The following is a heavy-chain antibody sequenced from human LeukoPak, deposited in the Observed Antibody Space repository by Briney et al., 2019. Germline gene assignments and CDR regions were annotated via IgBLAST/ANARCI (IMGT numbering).Heavy chain of an antibody. V-gene: IGHV4-4*07. Sequence: SETLSLTCTVSGGSIRGYYWSWIRQPAGKRLEWIGRIFISGSTNYNPSLKSRVTMSVDMSKNQFSLKVRSVSAADTAVYYCARDGYGGSVWGQGILVTVSS. D-gene: IGHD2-15*01. CDR2: IFISGST. J-gene: IGHJ4*02. CDR3: ARDGYGGSV. CDR1: GGSIRGYY.